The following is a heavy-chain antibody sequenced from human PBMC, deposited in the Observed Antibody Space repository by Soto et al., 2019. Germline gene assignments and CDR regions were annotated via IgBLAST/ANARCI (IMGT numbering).Heavy chain of an antibody. J-gene: IGHJ6*02. Sequence: EVQMLESGGGLVHPVGSLRLSCAASGFTFSNYAMTWVCQAPGKGLEWVSSISGSGRKTYYADSVKGRLTFSRDSSKNTLYLQMNSLRVEDTGFYYCAKDLNGSGSFTYYYHYGMDVWGQGTTVTVSS. V-gene: IGHV3-23*01. D-gene: IGHD3-10*01. CDR1: GFTFSNYA. CDR2: ISGSGRKT. CDR3: AKDLNGSGSFTYYYHYGMDV.